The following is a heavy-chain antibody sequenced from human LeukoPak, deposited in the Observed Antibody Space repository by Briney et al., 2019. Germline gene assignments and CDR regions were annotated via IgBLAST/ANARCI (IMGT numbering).Heavy chain of an antibody. CDR1: GFTFSNYA. V-gene: IGHV3-23*01. D-gene: IGHD3-22*01. CDR2: ISGSGGST. CDR3: ARGSTYYYDSSGPGGPDY. J-gene: IGHJ4*02. Sequence: GGSLRLSCAASGFTFSNYALSWVRQAPGKGLEWVSDISGSGGSTYYADSVKGRFTISRDNSKNTLYLQMNSLRAEDTAVYYCARGSTYYYDSSGPGGPDYWGQGTLVTVSS.